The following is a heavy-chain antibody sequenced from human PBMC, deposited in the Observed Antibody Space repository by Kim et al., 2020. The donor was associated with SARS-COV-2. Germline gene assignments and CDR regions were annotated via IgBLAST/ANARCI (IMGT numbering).Heavy chain of an antibody. CDR1: GFTFSSYW. Sequence: GGSLRLSCAASGFTFSSYWMSWVRQAPGKGLEWVANIKQDGSEKYYVDSVKGRFTISRDNAKNSLYLQMNSLRAEDTAVYYCARGPPRWYSGSPADYWGQGTLVTVSS. V-gene: IGHV3-7*03. J-gene: IGHJ4*02. D-gene: IGHD1-26*01. CDR2: IKQDGSEK. CDR3: ARGPPRWYSGSPADY.